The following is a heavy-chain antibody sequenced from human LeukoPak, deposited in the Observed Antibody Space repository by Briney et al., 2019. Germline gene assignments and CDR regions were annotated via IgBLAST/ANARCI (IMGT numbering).Heavy chain of an antibody. D-gene: IGHD3-10*01. Sequence: SETLSLICAVSGGSISSSNWWSWVRQPPGKGLEWIGEIYHSGSTNYNPSLKSRVTISVDKSKNQFSLKLSSVTAADTAVYYCARDLVLWFGENDAFDIWGQGTMVTVSS. CDR3: ARDLVLWFGENDAFDI. J-gene: IGHJ3*02. V-gene: IGHV4-4*02. CDR2: IYHSGST. CDR1: GGSISSSNW.